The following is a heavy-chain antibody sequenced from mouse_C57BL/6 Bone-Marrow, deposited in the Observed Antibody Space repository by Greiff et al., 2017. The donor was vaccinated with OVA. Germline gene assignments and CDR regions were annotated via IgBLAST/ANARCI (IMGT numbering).Heavy chain of an antibody. D-gene: IGHD1-1*01. J-gene: IGHJ4*01. CDR2: INPSNGGT. CDR1: GYTFTSYW. CDR3: ARILLLHAMDY. Sequence: QVQLQQSGAELVKPGASVKLSCKASGYTFTSYWMHWVKQRPGQGLEWIGNINPSNGGTNYNEKFKSKATLTVDKSSSTAYMQLSSLTSEDSAVYYCARILLLHAMDYWGQGTSVTVSS. V-gene: IGHV1-53*01.